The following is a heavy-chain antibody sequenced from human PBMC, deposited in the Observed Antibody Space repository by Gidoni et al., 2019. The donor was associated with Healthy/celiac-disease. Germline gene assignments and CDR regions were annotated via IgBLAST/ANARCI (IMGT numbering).Heavy chain of an antibody. CDR3: ARGYSGYDLEGWGY. Sequence: EVQLVQSGAEGKKPGESLRISCKGSGYSFPSYGISWVRQMPGKCLAWMGRIDPSDSYTNYSPPFQGHFTISAYTPSTPSSLQWSSLKAPDTAMYYCARGYSGYDLEGWGYWGQGTLVTVSS. V-gene: IGHV5-10-1*03. CDR1: GYSFPSYG. J-gene: IGHJ4*02. D-gene: IGHD5-12*01. CDR2: IDPSDSYT.